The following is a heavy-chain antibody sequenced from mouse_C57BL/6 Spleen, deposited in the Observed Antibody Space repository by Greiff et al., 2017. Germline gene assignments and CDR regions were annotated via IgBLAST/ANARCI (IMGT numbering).Heavy chain of an antibody. CDR2: INPSSGYT. CDR1: GYTFTSYT. Sequence: VQLQRSGAELARPGASVKMSCKASGYTFTSYTMHWVKQRPGQGLEWIGYINPSSGYTKYNQKFKDKATLTADKSSSTAYMQLSSLTSEDSAVYYCARDSKEGFAYWGQGTLVTVSA. J-gene: IGHJ3*01. CDR3: ARDSKEGFAY. V-gene: IGHV1-4*01. D-gene: IGHD2-5*01.